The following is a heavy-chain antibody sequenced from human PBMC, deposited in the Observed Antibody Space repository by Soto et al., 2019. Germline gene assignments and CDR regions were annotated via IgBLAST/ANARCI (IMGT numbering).Heavy chain of an antibody. V-gene: IGHV3-30-3*01. Sequence: PGGSLRLSCAASGFTFSSYAMHWVRQAPGKGLEWVAVISYDGSNKYYADSVKGRFTISRDNSKNTLYLQMNSLRAEDTAVYYCARDRTMVRGVIITSYGMDVWGQGTTVTVSS. D-gene: IGHD3-10*01. CDR2: ISYDGSNK. J-gene: IGHJ6*02. CDR3: ARDRTMVRGVIITSYGMDV. CDR1: GFTFSSYA.